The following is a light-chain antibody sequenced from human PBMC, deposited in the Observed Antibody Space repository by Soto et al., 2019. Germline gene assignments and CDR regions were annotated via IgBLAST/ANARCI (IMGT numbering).Light chain of an antibody. Sequence: ILSQSPGTLSLSPGESAPLSCRASQTVSITYLAWYQQEPGQAPRLLIFGASKRATGIPDRFSGSGSGRDFTLTISGLEPEDFAVYYCQQYGSSPLISFGQGTRLEI. V-gene: IGKV3-20*01. CDR2: GAS. CDR1: QTVSITY. J-gene: IGKJ5*01. CDR3: QQYGSSPLIS.